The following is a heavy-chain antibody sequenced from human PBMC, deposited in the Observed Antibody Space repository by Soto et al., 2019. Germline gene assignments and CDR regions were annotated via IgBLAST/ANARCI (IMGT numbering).Heavy chain of an antibody. V-gene: IGHV4-61*01. CDR3: ARAPIFDWLSTFPNGMDV. D-gene: IGHD3-9*01. CDR1: GGSVSSGSYY. Sequence: ETLSLTCTVSGGSVSSGSYYWSWIRQPPGKGLEWIGYIYYSGSTNYNPSLKSRVTISVDTSKNQFSLKLSSVTAADTAVYYCARAPIFDWLSTFPNGMDVWGQGTTVTVSS. CDR2: IYYSGST. J-gene: IGHJ6*02.